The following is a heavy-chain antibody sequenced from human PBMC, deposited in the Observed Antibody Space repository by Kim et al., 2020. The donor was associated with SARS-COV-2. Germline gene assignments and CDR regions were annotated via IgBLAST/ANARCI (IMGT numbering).Heavy chain of an antibody. CDR1: GGSIRSTNYY. CDR2: IYHSGYT. CDR3: ARLAYVLRGEPGP. J-gene: IGHJ5*02. V-gene: IGHV4-39*01. D-gene: IGHD3-10*01. Sequence: SETLSLTCSVSGGSIRSTNYYWVWIRQPPGKGLEWIGSIYHSGYTYFNPSLKSRVTISVDTSKNQFSLRLTSVTAAVTAVYYCARLAYVLRGEPGPWGEGTLVTVSS.